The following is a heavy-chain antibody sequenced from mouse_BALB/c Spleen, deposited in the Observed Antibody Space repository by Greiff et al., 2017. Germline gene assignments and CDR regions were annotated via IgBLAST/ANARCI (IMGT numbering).Heavy chain of an antibody. CDR2: IRLKSNNYAT. J-gene: IGHJ3*01. CDR3: TRRGMITTFAY. V-gene: IGHV6-6*02. D-gene: IGHD2-4*01. CDR1: GFTFSNYW. Sequence: EVKVEESGGGLVQPGGSMKLSCVASGFTFSNYWMNWVRQSPEKGLEWVAEIRLKSNNYATHYAESVKGRFTISRDDSKSSVYLQMNNLRAEDTGIYYCTRRGMITTFAYWGQGTLVTVSA.